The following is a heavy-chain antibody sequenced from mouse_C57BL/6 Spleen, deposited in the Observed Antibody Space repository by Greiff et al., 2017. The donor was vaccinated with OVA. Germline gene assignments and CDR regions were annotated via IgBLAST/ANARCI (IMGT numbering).Heavy chain of an antibody. CDR1: GYTFTSYW. D-gene: IGHD2-2*01. V-gene: IGHV1-50*01. Sequence: QVQLQQPGAELVKPGASVKLSCKASGYTFTSYWMQWVKQRPGQGLEWIGEIDPSDSYTNSNQKFKGKATLTVDTSSSTAYMQLSSLTSEDSAVYYCARGDLGLRRFAYWGQGTLVTVSA. CDR2: IDPSDSYT. CDR3: ARGDLGLRRFAY. J-gene: IGHJ3*01.